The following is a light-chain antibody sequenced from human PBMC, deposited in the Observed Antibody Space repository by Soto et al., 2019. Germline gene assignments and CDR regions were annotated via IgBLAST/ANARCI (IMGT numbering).Light chain of an antibody. CDR2: HAS. Sequence: AIQLTQSPSSLSASVGDRLTITCRASQGISSALAWYQQKPGKAHKLLISHASSLESGVPSRFSGSGSGTDFTLIISSLQPEDFATYHCQQFNTYPTFGGGTKVEIK. V-gene: IGKV1-13*02. CDR3: QQFNTYPT. J-gene: IGKJ4*01. CDR1: QGISSA.